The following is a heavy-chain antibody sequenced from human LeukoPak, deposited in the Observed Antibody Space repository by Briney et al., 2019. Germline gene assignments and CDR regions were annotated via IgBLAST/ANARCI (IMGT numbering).Heavy chain of an antibody. CDR2: IYYSGTT. CDR3: ASCRLGPIDY. Sequence: SETLSLTCTVSGGSTSSGGDYCGWIRQHPGKGLEWIGYIYYSGTTYYNPSFKGRVTISVATSKTHCSLKLSSVTAADTAVYYCASCRLGPIDYCGQGTLVTVSS. CDR1: GGSTSSGGDY. D-gene: IGHD2-15*01. J-gene: IGHJ4*02. V-gene: IGHV4-31*03.